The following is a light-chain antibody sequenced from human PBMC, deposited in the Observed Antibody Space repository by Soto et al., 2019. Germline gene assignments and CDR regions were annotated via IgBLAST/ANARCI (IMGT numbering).Light chain of an antibody. CDR2: GAS. CDR1: QSISSSY. CDR3: QQYNDWPSMYT. Sequence: PGDRVTLSCRASQSISSSYLTWYQQKPGQAPRLLIFGASTRASGVPARFSGSGSGTEFTLTISSLQSEDFAVYYCQQYNDWPSMYTFGQGTKLEMK. J-gene: IGKJ2*01. V-gene: IGKV3-15*01.